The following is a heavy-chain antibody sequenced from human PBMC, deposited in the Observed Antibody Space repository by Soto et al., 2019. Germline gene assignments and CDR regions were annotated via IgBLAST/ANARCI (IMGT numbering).Heavy chain of an antibody. CDR3: ARVGGFLEWFFDY. V-gene: IGHV4-4*02. CDR1: GGSISSSNW. CDR2: IYHSGST. Sequence: PSETLSLTCAVSGGSISSSNWWSCVRQPPGKGLEWIGEIYHSGSTNYNPSLKSRVTISVDKSKNQFSLKLSSATAADTAVYYCARVGGFLEWFFDYWGQGTLVTVSS. J-gene: IGHJ4*02. D-gene: IGHD3-3*01.